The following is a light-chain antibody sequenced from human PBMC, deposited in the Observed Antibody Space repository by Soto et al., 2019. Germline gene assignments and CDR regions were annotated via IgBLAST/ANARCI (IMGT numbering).Light chain of an antibody. CDR2: DND. V-gene: IGLV1-51*01. J-gene: IGLJ2*01. CDR3: ATWDRSLSVGV. CDR1: SSNIGNNY. Sequence: QSVLTQPPSLSAAPGQKAPISCSGSSSNIGNNYVFWYQQLPGTAPKLLIYDNDKRPSGIPDRFSGSKSGTSATLGITGLQTGDEADYYCATWDRSLSVGVFGGGTKVTVL.